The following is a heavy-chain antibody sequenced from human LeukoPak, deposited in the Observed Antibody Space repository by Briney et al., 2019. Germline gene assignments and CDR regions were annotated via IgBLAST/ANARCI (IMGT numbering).Heavy chain of an antibody. CDR1: GGSLSSYY. CDR2: IYPSGST. V-gene: IGHV4-4*07. D-gene: IGHD1-7*01. Sequence: SETLSLTCTVSGGSLSSYYWTWIRPPAGEGLGWIWRIYPSGSTNYNPSLKSRVTMSVDTSKNQFSLKLSSVTAADTALYYCARGISGTTGTSYYYYHMDVWGKGTTVTVSS. CDR3: ARGISGTTGTSYYYYHMDV. J-gene: IGHJ6*03.